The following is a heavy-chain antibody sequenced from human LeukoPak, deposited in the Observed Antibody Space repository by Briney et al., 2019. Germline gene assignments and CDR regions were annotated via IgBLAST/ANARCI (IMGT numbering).Heavy chain of an antibody. V-gene: IGHV4-31*03. J-gene: IGHJ4*02. D-gene: IGHD5-24*01. CDR2: IYYSGRT. Sequence: SETLSLTCPVSGGSISSGVYYWSWIRQHPGKGLEWIGCIYYSGRTYYNSSLKSRVTISVDTSKNQFSLKLSSVTAADTAVYYCARGIRWLQLSYFDYWGQGTLVTVSS. CDR3: ARGIRWLQLSYFDY. CDR1: GGSISSGVYY.